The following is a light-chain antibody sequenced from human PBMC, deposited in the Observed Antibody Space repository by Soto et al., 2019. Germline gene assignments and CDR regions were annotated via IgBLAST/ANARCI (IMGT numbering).Light chain of an antibody. CDR2: DAS. Sequence: DLQMTQSPSSLSASVGDRVTITCQASQDIRNYLNWYQQKPGKAPKLLIYDASNLETGVPSRFSGGGSGTHFTFTVSSLQPEDIGTYFCQQYDNVPLFGGGTKVEIK. V-gene: IGKV1-33*01. J-gene: IGKJ4*01. CDR1: QDIRNY. CDR3: QQYDNVPL.